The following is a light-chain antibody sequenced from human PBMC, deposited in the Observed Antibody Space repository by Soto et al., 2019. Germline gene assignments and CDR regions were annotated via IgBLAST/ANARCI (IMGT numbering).Light chain of an antibody. V-gene: IGKV2-30*01. J-gene: IGKJ1*01. CDR2: KVS. CDR3: MQGKHGPQA. CDR1: QRLVYSDGNTY. Sequence: DVVMTQSQLSLPVTLGQPASISCRSSQRLVYSDGNTYLNWFQQRPGQSPRRLIYKVSNRDSGVPDRFSGGGSCAAFTLKISSVATGDVGVYYWMQGKHGPQAFGQGTKVESK.